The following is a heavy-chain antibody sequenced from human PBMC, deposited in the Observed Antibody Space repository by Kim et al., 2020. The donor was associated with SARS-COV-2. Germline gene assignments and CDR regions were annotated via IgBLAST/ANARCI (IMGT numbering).Heavy chain of an antibody. CDR1: GFTFSNYG. J-gene: IGHJ4*02. CDR3: AKATLPIVGATQFDS. Sequence: GGSLRLSCAASGFTFSNYGMSWVRQAPGKGLEWVSGFSGNSGSAYYADSVKGRFTISRDNSENTLYLQMNSLRAEDTAVYYCAKATLPIVGATQFDSWGQGTLVTVSS. D-gene: IGHD1-26*01. V-gene: IGHV3-23*01. CDR2: FSGNSGSA.